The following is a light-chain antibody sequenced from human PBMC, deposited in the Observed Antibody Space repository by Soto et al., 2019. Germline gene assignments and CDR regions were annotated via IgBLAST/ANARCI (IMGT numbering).Light chain of an antibody. CDR1: QSVGTF. CDR3: QQRSNWPRLT. V-gene: IGKV3-11*01. Sequence: EIVLTQSPATLSLSPGERATLSCRASQSVGTFLAWYQHKPGQGPRLLIYDASNRATGIPARFSGSGSGTDFTLTISSLEAEDFAVYYCQQRSNWPRLTFGGGTKVDIK. CDR2: DAS. J-gene: IGKJ4*01.